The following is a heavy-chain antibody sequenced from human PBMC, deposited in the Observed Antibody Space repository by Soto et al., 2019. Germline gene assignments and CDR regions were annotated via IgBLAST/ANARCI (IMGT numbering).Heavy chain of an antibody. V-gene: IGHV4-59*08. CDR1: GGSISSYY. J-gene: IGHJ4*02. Sequence: QVQLQESGPGLVKPSETLSLTCTVSGGSISSYYWSWIRQPPGKGLEWIGYIYYSGSTNYNPSLKSRVTISVDTSKNQFSLKLSSVTAADTAVYYCARRPIAAQYYFDYWGQGTLVTVSS. CDR2: IYYSGST. D-gene: IGHD6-6*01. CDR3: ARRPIAAQYYFDY.